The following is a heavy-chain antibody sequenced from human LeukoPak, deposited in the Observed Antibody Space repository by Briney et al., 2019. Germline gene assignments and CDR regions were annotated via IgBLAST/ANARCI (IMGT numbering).Heavy chain of an antibody. V-gene: IGHV4-34*01. D-gene: IGHD3-22*01. CDR1: GVSFCGYF. Sequence: SETLSLTCSAYGVSFCGYFWSWIRQPPGEGLEWIGEVTHSGSTNYNPSLKSRVTISVDTSRTQFSLNLRSVTAADTAVYYCARGPPLAYYGTGGYYFFDYWGQGILVTVST. CDR3: ARGPPLAYYGTGGYYFFDY. J-gene: IGHJ4*02. CDR2: VTHSGST.